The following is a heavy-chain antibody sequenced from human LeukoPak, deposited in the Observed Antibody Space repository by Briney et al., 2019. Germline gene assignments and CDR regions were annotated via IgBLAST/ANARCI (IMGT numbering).Heavy chain of an antibody. CDR1: GFTFTSYS. Sequence: PGGSLRLSCAASGFTFTSYSMNWVRQAPGRGLEWVSSISSSSTYIYYADSVKGRFTISRDDAKNSLYLQMNSLRAEDTAVYYCARGVLARGSSGWYFDYWGQGTLVTVSS. CDR2: ISSSSTYI. CDR3: ARGVLARGSSGWYFDY. V-gene: IGHV3-21*01. J-gene: IGHJ4*02. D-gene: IGHD6-19*01.